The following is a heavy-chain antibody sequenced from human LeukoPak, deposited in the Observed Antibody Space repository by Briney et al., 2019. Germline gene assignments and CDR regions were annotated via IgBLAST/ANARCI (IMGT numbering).Heavy chain of an antibody. CDR1: GFTLSNYG. CDR2: ISYDGSNK. J-gene: IGHJ4*02. CDR3: AKDLYISGPSCLGY. Sequence: QPGGSLRLSCAASGFTLSNYGMHWVRQAPGKGLEWVAIISYDGSNKYYADSVKGRFTISRDNSKNTLYLQMNSLRPEDTAVYYCAKDLYISGPSCLGYWGQGTLVTVSS. V-gene: IGHV3-30*18. D-gene: IGHD6-19*01.